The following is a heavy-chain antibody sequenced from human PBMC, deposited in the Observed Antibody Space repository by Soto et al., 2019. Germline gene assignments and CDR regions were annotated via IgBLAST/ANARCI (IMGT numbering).Heavy chain of an antibody. CDR3: AREKVVPAAAGSYYYYGMDV. Sequence: SVEVSCKXSGGTFSSYAISWVRQAPGQGLEWMGGIIPIFGTANYAQKFQGRVTITADKSTSTAYMELSSLRSEDTAVYYCAREKVVPAAAGSYYYYGMDVWGQGTTVTVSS. V-gene: IGHV1-69*06. J-gene: IGHJ6*02. CDR2: IIPIFGTA. CDR1: GGTFSSYA. D-gene: IGHD2-2*01.